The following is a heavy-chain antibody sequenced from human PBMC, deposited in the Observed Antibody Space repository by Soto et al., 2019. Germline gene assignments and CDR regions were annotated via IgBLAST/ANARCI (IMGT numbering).Heavy chain of an antibody. CDR2: VHPGDSNT. CDR3: VRTDSSGFYSH. Sequence: DSLKISCKGSGYSFTSYWIGWVRQMPGKGLQWMGIVHPGDSNTRYSPSFQGQVTVSVDKSISTAFLQWGSLKASDTAIYFCVRTDSSGFYSHWGQGTPVTVSS. J-gene: IGHJ4*02. D-gene: IGHD3-22*01. V-gene: IGHV5-51*01. CDR1: GYSFTSYW.